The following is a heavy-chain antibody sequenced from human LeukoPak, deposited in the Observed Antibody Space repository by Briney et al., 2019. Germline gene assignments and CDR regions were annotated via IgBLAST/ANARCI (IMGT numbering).Heavy chain of an antibody. CDR3: ARSYYYDSSGYYKIFDY. Sequence: PSETLSLTCSVPGGSISSSSYYWGWVRQPPGRGLEWLGSIYYSGSTYYNPSLKSRVTISVDTSKNQFSLKPSSVTAADTAVYYCARSYYYDSSGYYKIFDYWGQGTLVTVSS. D-gene: IGHD3-22*01. CDR1: GGSISSSSYY. J-gene: IGHJ4*02. V-gene: IGHV4-39*01. CDR2: IYYSGST.